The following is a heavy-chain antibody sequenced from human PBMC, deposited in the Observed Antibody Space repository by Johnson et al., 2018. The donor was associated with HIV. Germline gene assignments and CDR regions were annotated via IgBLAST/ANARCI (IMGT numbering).Heavy chain of an antibody. J-gene: IGHJ3*02. Sequence: VQLVESGGGLVQPGRSLRLSCAASGFTFDDYAIHWVRQAPGKGLEWVGRTRNNANSYTTEYAASVKGRFTISRDDSKNSLYLQMNSLRTEDTAVYSCARARWEEPIRGAFYIWGQGTMVTVSS. CDR3: ARARWEEPIRGAFYI. V-gene: IGHV3-72*01. D-gene: IGHD1-14*01. CDR1: GFTFDDYA. CDR2: TRNNANSYTT.